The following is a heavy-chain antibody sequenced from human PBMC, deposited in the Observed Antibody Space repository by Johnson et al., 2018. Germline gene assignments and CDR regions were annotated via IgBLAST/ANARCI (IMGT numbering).Heavy chain of an antibody. J-gene: IGHJ3*02. V-gene: IGHV3-48*01. D-gene: IGHD5-18*01. CDR2: ISSSGVI. CDR1: GFTFSSYS. CDR3: ARARGYSYDEDAIDI. Sequence: EQLVESGGGLVQRGGSLRLSCATSGFTFSSYSMNWVRQAPEKGLEWVSCISSSGVIYYADSVKGRFTISRDNSKNSLYLQMNSLRAEDTAGYYCARARGYSYDEDAIDIWGQGTMVTVSS.